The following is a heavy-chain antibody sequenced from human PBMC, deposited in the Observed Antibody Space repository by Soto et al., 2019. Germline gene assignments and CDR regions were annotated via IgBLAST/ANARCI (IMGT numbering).Heavy chain of an antibody. CDR3: ARGGTDVVPMMYTILRSRAFDI. V-gene: IGHV4-34*01. J-gene: IGHJ3*02. CDR2: INHSGST. D-gene: IGHD2-8*01. Sequence: SETLSLTCGVSGGSFSGYYWSWIRQPPGNGLEWIGEINHSGSTNYNPSLKSRVIISVDTSKNQFSLKVNSVTAADTAVYYCARGGTDVVPMMYTILRSRAFDIWGQGTMVTVSS. CDR1: GGSFSGYY.